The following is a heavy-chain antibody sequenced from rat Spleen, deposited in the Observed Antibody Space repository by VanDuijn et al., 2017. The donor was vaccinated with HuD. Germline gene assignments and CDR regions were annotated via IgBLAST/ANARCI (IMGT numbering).Heavy chain of an antibody. CDR1: GFTFSDYN. CDR3: TTAYYGYPY. CDR2: ISYDGSST. J-gene: IGHJ2*01. Sequence: EVQLVESGGGLVQPGRSLKLSCAASGFTFSDYNMAWVRQAPKKGLEWVATISYDGSSTYYRDSVKGRFTISRDNAKSTLYLQMDSLRSEDTATYYCTTAYYGYPYWGQGVMVTVSS. V-gene: IGHV5-7*01. D-gene: IGHD1-7*01.